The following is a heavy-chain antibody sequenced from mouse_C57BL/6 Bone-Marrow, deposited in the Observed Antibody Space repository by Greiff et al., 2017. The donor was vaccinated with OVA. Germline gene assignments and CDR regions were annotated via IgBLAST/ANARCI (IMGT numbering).Heavy chain of an antibody. D-gene: IGHD1-1*01. CDR1: GFTFSDYY. J-gene: IGHJ1*03. Sequence: EVMLVEPEGGLVQPGSSMKLSCTASGFTFSDYYMAWVRQVPEKGLEWVANINYDGSSTYYLDSLKSRFIISRDNAKNILYLQMSSLKSEDTATYYCAVFITTVVGDWYFDVWGTGTTVTVSS. CDR2: INYDGSST. V-gene: IGHV5-16*01. CDR3: AVFITTVVGDWYFDV.